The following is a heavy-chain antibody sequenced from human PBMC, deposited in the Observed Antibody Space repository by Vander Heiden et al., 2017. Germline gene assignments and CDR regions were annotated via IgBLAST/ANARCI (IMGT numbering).Heavy chain of an antibody. Sequence: EVQLVESGGGLVQPGGSLSLSCPASGFTVSTYWMTWVRQAPGKGLDWVANIKQDGSDKNYVDSVKGRFTVSRDNAKNLGYLQMNSLTADDTAVYYCARTFDTGGMDVWGQGTTVTVSS. V-gene: IGHV3-7*01. D-gene: IGHD3-10*01. J-gene: IGHJ6*02. CDR1: GFTVSTYW. CDR2: IKQDGSDK. CDR3: ARTFDTGGMDV.